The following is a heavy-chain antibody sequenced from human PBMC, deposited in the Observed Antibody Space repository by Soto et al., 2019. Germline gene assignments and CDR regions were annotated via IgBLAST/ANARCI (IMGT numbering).Heavy chain of an antibody. CDR3: ARRHTMGIGRVENWFDP. D-gene: IGHD2-2*03. Sequence: SGPTLVNPTQTLTLTCTFSGFSLSNSGVGVGWIRQPPGKALEWLAVIYGNDDKPYNPSLKSRLTITKDTSKNQVVLTMTNMDPVDTATYYCARRHTMGIGRVENWFDPWGQGTLVTVSS. J-gene: IGHJ5*02. CDR1: GFSLSNSGVG. CDR2: IYGNDDK. V-gene: IGHV2-5*01.